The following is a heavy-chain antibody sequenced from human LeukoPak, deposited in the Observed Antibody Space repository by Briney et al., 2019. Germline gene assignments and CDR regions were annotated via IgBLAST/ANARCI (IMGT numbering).Heavy chain of an antibody. V-gene: IGHV3-48*01. Sequence: GGSLRLSCAPSGFTFSSYGIHWVRQAPGKGLEWVSYISSSSSTIYYADSVKGRFTISRDNAKNSLYLQMNSLRAEDTAVYYCAREGGGYSYGFDYWGQGTLVTVSS. CDR2: ISSSSSTI. D-gene: IGHD5-18*01. CDR3: AREGGGYSYGFDY. J-gene: IGHJ4*02. CDR1: GFTFSSYG.